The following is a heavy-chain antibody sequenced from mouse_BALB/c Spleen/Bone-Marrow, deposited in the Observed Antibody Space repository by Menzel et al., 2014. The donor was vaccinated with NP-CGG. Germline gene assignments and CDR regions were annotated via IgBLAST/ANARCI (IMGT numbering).Heavy chain of an antibody. J-gene: IGHJ2*01. CDR2: ISTYSGNI. V-gene: IGHV1-67*01. CDR1: GYTFTDYA. Sequence: QVQLQQSGPELVRPGVSVKISCKGSGYTFTDYAMHWVKQSHAKSLEWIGVISTYSGNINYNQKFKGKATMTVDKSSSTAYMELARLTSEDSAIYYCARSNYGSSYVFDYWGQGTTLTVSS. CDR3: ARSNYGSSYVFDY. D-gene: IGHD1-1*01.